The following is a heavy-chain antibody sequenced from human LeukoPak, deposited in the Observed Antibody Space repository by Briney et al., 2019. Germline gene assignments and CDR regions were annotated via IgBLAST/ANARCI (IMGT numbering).Heavy chain of an antibody. Sequence: ASVKVFCKASGGTFSSYAISWVRQAPGQGLEWMGGIIPIFGTANYAQKFQGRVTITADESTSTAYMELSSLRSEDTAVYYCAREYYYGSGSYSRYYYYYGMDVWGQGTTVTVSS. CDR3: AREYYYGSGSYSRYYYYYGMDV. J-gene: IGHJ6*02. CDR2: IIPIFGTA. V-gene: IGHV1-69*13. CDR1: GGTFSSYA. D-gene: IGHD3-10*01.